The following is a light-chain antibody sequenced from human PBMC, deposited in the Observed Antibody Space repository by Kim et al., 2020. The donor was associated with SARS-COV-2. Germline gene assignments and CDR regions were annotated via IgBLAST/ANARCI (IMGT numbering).Light chain of an antibody. CDR2: RSY. CDR3: TAWDTSLRAWL. J-gene: IGLJ3*02. V-gene: IGLV1-47*01. CDR1: DSNIGRNY. Sequence: GQRCTMSCSGSDSNIGRNYVYWYQQLPGTAPKLLIYRSYKRPSGVPDRFSASRSATSASLAISGLRSEDEADYYCTAWDTSLRAWLFGGGTQLTVL.